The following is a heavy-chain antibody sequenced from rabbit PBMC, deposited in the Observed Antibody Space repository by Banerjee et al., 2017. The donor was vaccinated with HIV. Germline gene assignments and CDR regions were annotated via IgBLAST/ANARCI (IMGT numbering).Heavy chain of an antibody. D-gene: IGHD1-1*01. CDR3: ASGYSDVYFNL. CDR1: GFSFSNKYV. Sequence: QEQLEESGGDLVKPGGSLTLTCTASGFSFSNKYVMCWVRRAPGKGLEWIACINTSTGNTVYASWAKGRFTISKTSSTTVTLQMTSLTAADTATYFCASGYSDVYFNLWGPGTLVTVS. J-gene: IGHJ4*01. V-gene: IGHV1S45*01. CDR2: INTSTGNT.